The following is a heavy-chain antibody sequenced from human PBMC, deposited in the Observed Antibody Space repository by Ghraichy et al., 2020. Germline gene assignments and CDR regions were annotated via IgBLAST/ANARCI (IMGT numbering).Heavy chain of an antibody. CDR1: GDSITSDYY. CDR3: AANVDFLGGPLGY. J-gene: IGHJ4*02. D-gene: IGHD3-16*01. Sequence: SETLSLTCAVSGDSITSDYYWGWIRQPPGKGLEWIGSMYHSGNTYYNPSLKSRVTISVDTSKNQFSLKLRSVTAADTAVYYCAANVDFLGGPLGYWGQGTLVTVSS. CDR2: MYHSGNT. V-gene: IGHV4-38-2*01.